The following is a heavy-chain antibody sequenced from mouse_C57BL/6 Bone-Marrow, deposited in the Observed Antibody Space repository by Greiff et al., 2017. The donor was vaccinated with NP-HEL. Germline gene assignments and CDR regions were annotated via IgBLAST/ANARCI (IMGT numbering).Heavy chain of an antibody. CDR1: GYTFTSYT. Sequence: VKLQESGAELASPGASVKMSCKASGYTFTSYTMHWVKQRPGQGLEWIGYIYPSSGYTKYNQKFKDKATLTADKSSSTAYMQLSSLTSEDSAVYYCARFPYGYDVYYYAMDYWGQGTSVTVSS. V-gene: IGHV1-4*01. CDR3: ARFPYGYDVYYYAMDY. J-gene: IGHJ4*01. CDR2: IYPSSGYT. D-gene: IGHD2-2*01.